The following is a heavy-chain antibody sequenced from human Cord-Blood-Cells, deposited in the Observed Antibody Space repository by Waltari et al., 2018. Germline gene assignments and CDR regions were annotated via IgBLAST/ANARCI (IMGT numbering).Heavy chain of an antibody. CDR3: ARLVRFLEWFTPTYYYYYMDV. CDR1: GYTFTSYD. CDR2: MNPNSGNT. Sequence: QVQLVQSGAEVKKPGASVKVSCKASGYTFTSYDINCVRQATGQGLEWMGWMNPNSGNTGYAQKFQGRVTMTRNTSISTAYMELSSLRSEDTAVYYCARLVRFLEWFTPTYYYYYMDVWGKGTTVTVSS. D-gene: IGHD3-3*01. V-gene: IGHV1-8*01. J-gene: IGHJ6*03.